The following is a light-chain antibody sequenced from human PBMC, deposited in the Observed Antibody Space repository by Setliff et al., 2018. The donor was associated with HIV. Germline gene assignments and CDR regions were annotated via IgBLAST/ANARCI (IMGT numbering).Light chain of an antibody. CDR3: GAWDSSLNARV. V-gene: IGLV1-51*02. CDR1: SPNIGNQY. CDR2: ENN. J-gene: IGLJ3*02. Sequence: TQPPSMSAAPGQKVTISCSGSSPNIGNQYVSWYQQFPGTAPKVPIYENNKRPSGIPDRFSGSKSGTSATLGITGLQTGDEADYYCGAWDSSLNARVFGGGTKVTVL.